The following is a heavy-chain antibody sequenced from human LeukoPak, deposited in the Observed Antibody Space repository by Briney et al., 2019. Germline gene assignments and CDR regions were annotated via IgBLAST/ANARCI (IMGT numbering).Heavy chain of an antibody. Sequence: GASVKVSCKASGYTFTGYFLHWVRQAPGQGLEWMGWINPNSGGTNYAQKFQGRVTITRDTSISAAYMDLSSLRFDDTAVYYCARVSSASGAFDIWGQGTMVTVPS. V-gene: IGHV1-2*02. CDR2: INPNSGGT. D-gene: IGHD6-25*01. J-gene: IGHJ3*02. CDR3: ARVSSASGAFDI. CDR1: GYTFTGYF.